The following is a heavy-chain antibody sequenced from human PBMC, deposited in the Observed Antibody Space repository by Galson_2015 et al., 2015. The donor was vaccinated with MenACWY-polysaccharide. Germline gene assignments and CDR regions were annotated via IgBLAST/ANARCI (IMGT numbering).Heavy chain of an antibody. D-gene: IGHD3-3*01. CDR2: ISSSSSYI. CDR1: GCTFSSYW. J-gene: IGHJ4*02. Sequence: SLRLSCAASGCTFSSYWMSRVRQAPGKGLEWVSSISSSSSYIYYADSVKGRFTISRDNAKNSLYLQMNSLRAEDTAVYYCAREMNDFWSGYYDFDYWGQGTLVTVSS. CDR3: AREMNDFWSGYYDFDY. V-gene: IGHV3-21*01.